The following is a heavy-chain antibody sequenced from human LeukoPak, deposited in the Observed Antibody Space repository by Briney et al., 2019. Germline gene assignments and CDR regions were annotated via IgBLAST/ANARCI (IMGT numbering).Heavy chain of an antibody. CDR2: IIPIFGTA. J-gene: IGHJ4*02. D-gene: IGHD2-2*01. Sequence: GASVKVSCKASGGTFSSHAISWVRQAPGQGLEWMGGIIPIFGTANYAQKFQGRVTITTDESTSTAHMELSSLRSDDTAVYYCARGVVVPAAAIDYWGQGTLVTVSS. CDR3: ARGVVVPAAAIDY. CDR1: GGTFSSHA. V-gene: IGHV1-69*05.